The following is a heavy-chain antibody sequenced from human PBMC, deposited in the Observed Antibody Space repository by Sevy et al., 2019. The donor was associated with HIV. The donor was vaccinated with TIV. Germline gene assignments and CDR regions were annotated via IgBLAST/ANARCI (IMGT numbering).Heavy chain of an antibody. CDR2: ISNSGNTI. D-gene: IGHD4-17*01. CDR1: GFTFSTYE. J-gene: IGHJ4*02. Sequence: GGSLRLSCTASGFTFSTYEMNWVRQAPGKGLEWVSYISNSGNTIYYSDSVKGRFTISRDNAKNSLHLQMNSLRAADTAVYYCARDLPPSATTVAHFDYWGRGTLVTVSS. V-gene: IGHV3-48*03. CDR3: ARDLPPSATTVAHFDY.